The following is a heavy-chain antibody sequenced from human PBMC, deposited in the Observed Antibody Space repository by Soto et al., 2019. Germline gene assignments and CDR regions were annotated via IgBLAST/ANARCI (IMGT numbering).Heavy chain of an antibody. J-gene: IGHJ6*02. Sequence: GGSLRLSCAASGFTVSSNYMSWVRQAPGKGLEWVAVIWYDGSNKYYADSVKGRFTISRDNSKNTLYLQMNSLRAEDTAVYYCARDSLRDYYYYGMDVWGQGTTVTVSS. CDR2: IWYDGSNK. CDR1: GFTVSSNY. V-gene: IGHV3-33*08. CDR3: ARDSLRDYYYYGMDV.